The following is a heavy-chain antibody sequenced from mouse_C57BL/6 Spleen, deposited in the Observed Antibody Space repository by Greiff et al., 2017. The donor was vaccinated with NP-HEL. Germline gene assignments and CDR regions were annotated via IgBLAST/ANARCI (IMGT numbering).Heavy chain of an antibody. CDR3: ARSGYSNYEGYFDV. V-gene: IGHV1-82*01. CDR2: IYPGDGDT. J-gene: IGHJ1*03. Sequence: QVQLQQSGPELVKPGASVKISCKASGYAFSSSWMNWVKQRPGKGLEWIGRIYPGDGDTNYNGKFKGKATLTADKSSSTAYMQLSSLTSEDSAVYCWARSGYSNYEGYFDVWGTGTTVTVSS. CDR1: GYAFSSSW. D-gene: IGHD2-5*01.